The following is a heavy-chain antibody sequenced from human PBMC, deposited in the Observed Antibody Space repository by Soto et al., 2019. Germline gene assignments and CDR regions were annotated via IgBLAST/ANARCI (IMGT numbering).Heavy chain of an antibody. CDR2: IIPILGIA. CDR3: AGGDYPPLAPYYFDY. J-gene: IGHJ4*02. V-gene: IGHV1-69*02. CDR1: GGTFSSYT. D-gene: IGHD4-17*01. Sequence: QVQLVQAGAEVKKPGASVKVSCKASGGTFSSYTISWVRQAPGLGLERLGRIIPILGIANYAQNFQGRVTIPADKATRTAYMERSSLRSEYTAVYYCAGGDYPPLAPYYFDYWGQGTLVTVSS.